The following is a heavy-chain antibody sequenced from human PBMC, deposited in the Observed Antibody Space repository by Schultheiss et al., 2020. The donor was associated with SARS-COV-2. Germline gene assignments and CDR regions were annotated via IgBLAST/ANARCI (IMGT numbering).Heavy chain of an antibody. J-gene: IGHJ3*02. CDR2: INDFDFGST. CDR1: GGSFSGYY. V-gene: IGHV4-59*08. Sequence: SETLSLTCAVYGGSFSGYYWSWIRQTPGKGLEWIGYINDFDFGSTSYNPSLKSRVTISLDAPKNQFALKLRSVTAADTAVYYCARHFRSWVFSLNAFDIWGQGTMVTVSS. CDR3: ARHFRSWVFSLNAFDI. D-gene: IGHD3-16*02.